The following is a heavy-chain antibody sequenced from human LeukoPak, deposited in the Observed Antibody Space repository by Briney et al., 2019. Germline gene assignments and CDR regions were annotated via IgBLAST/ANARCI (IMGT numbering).Heavy chain of an antibody. D-gene: IGHD3-3*01. CDR1: GFTFSSFA. Sequence: PGGSLRLSCAASGFTFSSFAMTWVRQAPGKGLALVSVIGGSSGSTYYADSVKGRFTISRDNSKNTVYLQMNSLRAEDTAVYYCAKGAYYDFWSGYSPFDYWGQGALVTVSS. J-gene: IGHJ4*02. V-gene: IGHV3-23*01. CDR2: IGGSSGST. CDR3: AKGAYYDFWSGYSPFDY.